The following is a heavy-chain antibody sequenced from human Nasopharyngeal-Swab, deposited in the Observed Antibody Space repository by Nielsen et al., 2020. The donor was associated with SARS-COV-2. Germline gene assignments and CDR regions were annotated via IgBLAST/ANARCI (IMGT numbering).Heavy chain of an antibody. D-gene: IGHD1-26*01. CDR3: ARGGSYLTGPADY. V-gene: IGHV1-8*01. J-gene: IGHJ4*02. Sequence: WVGQAPGQGLEWMGWMNPNSGNTGYAQKFQGRVTMTRNTSISTAYMELSSLRSEDTAVYYCARGGSYLTGPADYWGQGTLVTVSS. CDR2: MNPNSGNT.